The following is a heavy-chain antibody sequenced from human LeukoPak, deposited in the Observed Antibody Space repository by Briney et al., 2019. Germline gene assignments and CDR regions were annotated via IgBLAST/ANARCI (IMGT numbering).Heavy chain of an antibody. CDR3: ANGDYD. J-gene: IGHJ4*02. V-gene: IGHV3-43*02. D-gene: IGHD4-17*01. CDR1: GFTFDDYA. Sequence: VGSLRLSCAASGFTFDDYAMHWVRQAPGKGLEWVSLISGDGGSTYYADSVKGRFTISRDNSKNSLYLQMNSLRTEDTALYYCANGDYDWGQGTLVTVSS. CDR2: ISGDGGST.